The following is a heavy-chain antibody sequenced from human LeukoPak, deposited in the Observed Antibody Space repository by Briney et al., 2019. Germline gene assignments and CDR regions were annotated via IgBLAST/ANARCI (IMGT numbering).Heavy chain of an antibody. CDR1: GYSISSGYY. CDR3: ARQSVAAAGDFDY. CDR2: IYRSGST. D-gene: IGHD6-13*01. J-gene: IGHJ4*02. Sequence: SETLSLTCAVSGYSISSGYYWGWIRQPPGKGLEWIGSIYRSGSTYYNPSLKSRVTISVDTSKNQFSLKLSSVTAADTAVYYCARQSVAAAGDFDYWGQGTLVTVSS. V-gene: IGHV4-38-2*01.